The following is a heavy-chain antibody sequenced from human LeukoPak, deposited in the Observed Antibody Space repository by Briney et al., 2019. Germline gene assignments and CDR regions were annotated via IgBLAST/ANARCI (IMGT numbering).Heavy chain of an antibody. CDR1: GFTVSVNY. CDR3: TTLVALRAFDV. V-gene: IGHV3-66*01. Sequence: GGSLRLSCAASGFTVSVNYMSWVRQAPGKGLEFVSIVYGGDTTVYADSVKGRFTISRDTSKNTLFLQMSSLTVEDTAVYYCTTLVALRAFDVWGQGTMVTVS. D-gene: IGHD4-23*01. CDR2: VYGGDTT. J-gene: IGHJ3*01.